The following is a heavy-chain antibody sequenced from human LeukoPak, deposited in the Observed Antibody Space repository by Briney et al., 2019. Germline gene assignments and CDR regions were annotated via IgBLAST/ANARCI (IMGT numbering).Heavy chain of an antibody. CDR3: ARALYCSSTSCYTAYYYYMDV. CDR2: IIPIFGTA. V-gene: IGHV1-69*05. D-gene: IGHD2-2*02. Sequence: GASVKVSCKASGGTFSSYAISWVRRAPGQGLEWMGRIIPIFGTANYAQKFQGRVTITTDESTSTAYMELSSLRSEDTAVYYCARALYCSSTSCYTAYYYYMDVWGKGTTVTVSS. J-gene: IGHJ6*03. CDR1: GGTFSSYA.